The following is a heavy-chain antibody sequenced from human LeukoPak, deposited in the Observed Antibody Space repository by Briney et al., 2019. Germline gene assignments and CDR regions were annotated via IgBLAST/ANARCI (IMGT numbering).Heavy chain of an antibody. J-gene: IGHJ6*02. V-gene: IGHV4-61*02. D-gene: IGHD2-2*01. Sequence: TLSLTCTVSGGSISSGSYYWSWIRQPAGKGLEWIGRIYTSGSTNYNPSLKSRVTISVDTSKNQFSLKLSSVTAADTAVYYCARSEVVPAYYYGMDAWGQGTTVTVSS. CDR2: IYTSGST. CDR3: ARSEVVPAYYYGMDA. CDR1: GGSISSGSYY.